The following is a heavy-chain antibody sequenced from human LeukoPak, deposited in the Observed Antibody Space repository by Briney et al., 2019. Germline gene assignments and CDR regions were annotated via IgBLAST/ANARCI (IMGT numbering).Heavy chain of an antibody. D-gene: IGHD5-24*01. CDR1: GYTFTSYG. CDR2: INPGGDIT. Sequence: GASVKVSCKASGYTFTSYGISWVRQAPGQGLEWMGLINPGGDITDYAQNFQGRVTMTRDTSTSTVYMGLSSLRSEDTAVYYCARIRDGYNDAYDIWGQGTMVTVSS. CDR3: ARIRDGYNDAYDI. V-gene: IGHV1-46*01. J-gene: IGHJ3*02.